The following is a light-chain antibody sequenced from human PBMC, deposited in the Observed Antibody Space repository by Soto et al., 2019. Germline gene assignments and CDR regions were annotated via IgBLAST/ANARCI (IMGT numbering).Light chain of an antibody. Sequence: EILLTQSPAPLSLSPGERATLSCRASQSVSSYLAWYQQKPGQAPRLLIYDASNRATGIPARFSGRGSGTDFTLTISSLEPEDFAVYYCQQHSNWPPLTFGPGTKVDIK. V-gene: IGKV3-11*01. CDR1: QSVSSY. J-gene: IGKJ3*01. CDR3: QQHSNWPPLT. CDR2: DAS.